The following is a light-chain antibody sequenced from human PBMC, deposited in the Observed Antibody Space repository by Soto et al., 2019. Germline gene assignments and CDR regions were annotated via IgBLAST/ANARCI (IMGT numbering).Light chain of an antibody. J-gene: IGKJ2*01. CDR3: QQYGSSPFT. CDR1: QSVSSSD. V-gene: IGKV3-20*01. Sequence: EILLTQSPGTLYFSPGVRATLSCWASQSVSSSDLAWYEQKPGEAPRLLIYGASSRATGIPDRFSGSGSGTDFTLTIRRLEPEDFAVYYCQQYGSSPFTFGQGTKL. CDR2: GAS.